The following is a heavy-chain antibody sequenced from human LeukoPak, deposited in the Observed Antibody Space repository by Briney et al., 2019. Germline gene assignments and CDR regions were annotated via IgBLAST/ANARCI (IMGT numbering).Heavy chain of an antibody. CDR2: INHSGST. J-gene: IGHJ4*02. CDR1: GGSFSGYY. D-gene: IGHD3-16*02. Sequence: RSSETLSLTCAVYGGSFSGYYWSWVRQPPGEGLEWIGEINHSGSTNYNPSLKSRVTISVDTSKNQFSLKLSSVTAADTAVYYCARARGITFGGVIANWGQGTLVTVSS. V-gene: IGHV4-34*01. CDR3: ARARGITFGGVIAN.